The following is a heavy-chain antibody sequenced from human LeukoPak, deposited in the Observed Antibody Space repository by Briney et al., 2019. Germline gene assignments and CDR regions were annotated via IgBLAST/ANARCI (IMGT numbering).Heavy chain of an antibody. CDR2: ISSTSSYV. Sequence: GGSLRLSCAASGFIFSTYSMSWVRQAPGKGLEWVSSISSTSSYVYYADSVKGRFTISRDNAKNSLYLQMNSLRTEDTAVYYCAGDRAAAARQPVDYWGQGTLVTVSS. J-gene: IGHJ4*02. D-gene: IGHD6-13*01. CDR3: AGDRAAAARQPVDY. CDR1: GFIFSTYS. V-gene: IGHV3-21*01.